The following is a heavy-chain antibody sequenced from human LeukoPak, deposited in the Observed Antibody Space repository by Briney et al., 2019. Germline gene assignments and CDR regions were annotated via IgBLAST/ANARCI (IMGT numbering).Heavy chain of an antibody. CDR2: VSSGGNT. D-gene: IGHD1-26*01. CDR3: AKNQWELLY. CDR1: GFTFSTYG. J-gene: IGHJ4*02. V-gene: IGHV3-23*01. Sequence: PGGSLRLSSVASGFTFSTYGMSWVRQSPEKGLEWVSGVSSGGNTYYADSVKGRFTISRDNSKNTLFLQMNSLRAEDTAVYCCAKNQWELLYWGQGSLVTVSS.